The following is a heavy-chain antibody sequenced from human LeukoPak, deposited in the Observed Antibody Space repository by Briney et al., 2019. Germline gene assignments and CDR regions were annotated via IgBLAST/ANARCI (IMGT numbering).Heavy chain of an antibody. CDR2: IYHSGST. D-gene: IGHD6-19*01. V-gene: IGHV4-38-2*02. Sequence: SETLSLTCTVSGYSISSGYYWGWIRQPPGKELEWIGSIYHSGSTYYNPSLKSRVTISVDTSKNQFSLKLSSVTAADTAVYYCARGQSSGWFGGGFDYWGQGTLVTVSS. CDR3: ARGQSSGWFGGGFDY. CDR1: GYSISSGYY. J-gene: IGHJ4*02.